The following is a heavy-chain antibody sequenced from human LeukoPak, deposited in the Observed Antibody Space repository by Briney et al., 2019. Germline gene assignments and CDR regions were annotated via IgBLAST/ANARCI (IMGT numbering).Heavy chain of an antibody. Sequence: SETLSLTCTVSGGSISSGDYYWSWIRQPPGKGLEWIGYIYYSGSTYSNPSLKSRVTISVDTSKNQFSLKLSSVTAADTAVYYCARGPLWIGSAYDAFDIWGQGTMVAVSS. D-gene: IGHD3-10*01. V-gene: IGHV4-30-4*01. CDR1: GGSISSGDYY. CDR3: ARGPLWIGSAYDAFDI. CDR2: IYYSGST. J-gene: IGHJ3*02.